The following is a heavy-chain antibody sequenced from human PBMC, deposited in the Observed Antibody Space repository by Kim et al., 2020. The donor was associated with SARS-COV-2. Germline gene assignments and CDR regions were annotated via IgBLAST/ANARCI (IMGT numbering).Heavy chain of an antibody. CDR2: TNQDSSET. V-gene: IGHV3-7*01. D-gene: IGHD6-13*01. Sequence: GGSLRLSCEASKITSGLTFGFYWMTWVRHAPGKGLEWVANTNQDSSETYYVDSVKGRFAISRDNAKNSLYLQMNSLRIEDTAVYYCARGGSDSSWYWIYWGQGTHVTVSS. CDR1: KITSGLTFGFYW. CDR3: ARGGSDSSWYWIY. J-gene: IGHJ4*02.